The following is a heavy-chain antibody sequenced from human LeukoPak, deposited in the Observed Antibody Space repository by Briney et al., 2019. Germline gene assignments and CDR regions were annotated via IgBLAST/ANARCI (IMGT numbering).Heavy chain of an antibody. V-gene: IGHV3-66*01. J-gene: IGHJ3*02. CDR2: LYSGGST. Sequence: GGSLRLSCAASGFTFSSYAMSWVHQAPGKGLEWVSVLYSGGSTYYADSVKGRFTISRDNSKNTLYLQMNSLRAEDTAVYYCARLALMVLPDPGAFDIWGQGTMVTVSS. D-gene: IGHD3-10*01. CDR1: GFTFSSYA. CDR3: ARLALMVLPDPGAFDI.